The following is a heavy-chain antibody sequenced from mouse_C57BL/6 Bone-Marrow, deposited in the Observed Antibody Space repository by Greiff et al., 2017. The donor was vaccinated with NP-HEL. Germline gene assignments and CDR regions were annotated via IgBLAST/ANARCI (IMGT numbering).Heavy chain of an antibody. CDR1: GYTFTSYW. D-gene: IGHD2-4*01. Sequence: QVQLQQSGPVLVKPGASVKLSCKASGYTFTSYWMHWVKQRPGQGLEWIGEIDPSDSYTNYNQKFKGKSTLTVDKSSSTAYMQLSSLTSEDSAVYYCVYYDYDVNWYFDVWGTGTTVTVSS. CDR3: VYYDYDVNWYFDV. CDR2: IDPSDSYT. V-gene: IGHV1-69*01. J-gene: IGHJ1*03.